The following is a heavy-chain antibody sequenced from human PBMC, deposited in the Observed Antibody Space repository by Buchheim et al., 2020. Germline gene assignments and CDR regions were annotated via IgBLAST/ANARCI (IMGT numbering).Heavy chain of an antibody. CDR1: GGSFSGYY. D-gene: IGHD3-22*01. Sequence: QVQLQQWGAGLLKPSETLSLTCAVYGGSFSGYYWSWIRQPPGKGLEWIGEINHSGSTNYNPSLKSRVTISMDRSKNQFSLNLTSVTAADTAVYYCARTDSSGYPQYYFDYWGQGTL. CDR3: ARTDSSGYPQYYFDY. J-gene: IGHJ4*02. V-gene: IGHV4-34*01. CDR2: INHSGST.